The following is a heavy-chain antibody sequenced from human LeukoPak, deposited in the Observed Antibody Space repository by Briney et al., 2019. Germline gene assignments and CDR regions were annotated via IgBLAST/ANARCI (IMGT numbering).Heavy chain of an antibody. Sequence: AGSMTLSSAAFTSLLSSYSTSWDSYVAGSGLEWDSSISSSSSYIYYADSVNGRFTISRDNAKNSLYLQMNSLRAEDMAVYYCARDPADYDSSGYPDYWGQGTLVTVSS. V-gene: IGHV3-21*01. J-gene: IGHJ4*02. CDR3: ARDPADYDSSGYPDY. D-gene: IGHD3-22*01. CDR1: TSLLSSYS. CDR2: ISSSSSYI.